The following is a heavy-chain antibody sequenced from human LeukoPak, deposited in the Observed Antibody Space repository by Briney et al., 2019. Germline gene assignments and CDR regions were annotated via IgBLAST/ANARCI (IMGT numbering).Heavy chain of an antibody. CDR1: GGSISSYY. J-gene: IGHJ6*03. CDR2: IYYSGST. V-gene: IGHV4-59*01. D-gene: IGHD3-3*01. CDR3: ARGVLSYYDFWSGLVYYYYYMDV. Sequence: SETLSLTCTVSGGSISSYYWSWIRQPPGKGLEWIGYIYYSGSTNYNPSLKSRVTISVDTSKNQFSLKLSSVTAADTAVYYCARGVLSYYDFWSGLVYYYYYMDVWGKGTTVTVSS.